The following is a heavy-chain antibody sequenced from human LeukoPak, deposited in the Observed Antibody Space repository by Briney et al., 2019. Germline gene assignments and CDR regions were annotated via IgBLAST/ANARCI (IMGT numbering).Heavy chain of an antibody. V-gene: IGHV4-34*01. J-gene: IGHJ4*02. D-gene: IGHD3-10*01. CDR2: INHSGST. Sequence: SETLSLTCAVYGRSFSGYYWSWIRQPPGKGLEWIGEINHSGSTNYNPSLKSRVTISVDTSKNQFSLKLSSVTAADTAVYYCAGGVTIVRGTSKHFDYWGQGTLVTVSS. CDR3: AGGVTIVRGTSKHFDY. CDR1: GRSFSGYY.